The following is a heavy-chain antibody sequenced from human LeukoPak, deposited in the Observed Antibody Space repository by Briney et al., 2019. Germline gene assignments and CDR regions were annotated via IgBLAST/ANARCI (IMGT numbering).Heavy chain of an antibody. Sequence: GASLRISCKGSGSSFTSHWISWVRQMPGKGLEWMGRIDPSDSYTNYSPSFQGHVTISADKSISTAYLQWSSLRASDTAMYYCARLGDYGDYDAFDIWGQGTMVTVSS. J-gene: IGHJ3*02. CDR2: IDPSDSYT. CDR3: ARLGDYGDYDAFDI. D-gene: IGHD4-17*01. CDR1: GSSFTSHW. V-gene: IGHV5-10-1*01.